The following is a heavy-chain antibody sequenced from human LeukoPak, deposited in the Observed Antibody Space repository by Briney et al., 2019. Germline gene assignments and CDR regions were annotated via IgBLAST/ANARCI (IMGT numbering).Heavy chain of an antibody. CDR1: GFTFDDYG. D-gene: IGHD6-13*01. J-gene: IGHJ4*02. Sequence: GGSLRLSCAASGFTFDDYGMSWVRQAPGKGLEWVSSISGNSGRTYYADSVKGRFSISRDNSNNTLYLQMNSLRAEDAAVYYCAKSTSSWERVDYWGQGTLVTVSS. V-gene: IGHV3-23*01. CDR3: AKSTSSWERVDY. CDR2: ISGNSGRT.